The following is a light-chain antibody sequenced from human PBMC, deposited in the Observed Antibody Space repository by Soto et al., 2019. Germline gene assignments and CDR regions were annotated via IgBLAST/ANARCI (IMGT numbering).Light chain of an antibody. Sequence: EIVLTQSPGTLSLSPGERATLSCRASQSVSSSYLAWYQQKPDQAPRLLIYAASSRATGIPDRFSGSGSGTDFTLTISRLEPEDFAVYYCQQYDSSLYTFGQGTKLEIK. CDR3: QQYDSSLYT. CDR1: QSVSSSY. V-gene: IGKV3-20*01. CDR2: AAS. J-gene: IGKJ2*01.